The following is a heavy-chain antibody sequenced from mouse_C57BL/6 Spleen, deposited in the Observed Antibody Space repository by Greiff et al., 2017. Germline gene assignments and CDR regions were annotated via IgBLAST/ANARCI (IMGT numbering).Heavy chain of an antibody. Sequence: QVQLQQPGAELVRPGSSVKLSCKASGYTFTSYWMHWVKQRPIQGLEWIGNIYPSDSDTHYNRKFKGKATLTVDKSSSPAYMQLSSLTSEDSAVYDCARGTTVETPFDYWGQGTLVTVSA. V-gene: IGHV1-52*01. CDR1: GYTFTSYW. D-gene: IGHD1-1*01. CDR3: ARGTTVETPFDY. J-gene: IGHJ3*01. CDR2: IYPSDSDT.